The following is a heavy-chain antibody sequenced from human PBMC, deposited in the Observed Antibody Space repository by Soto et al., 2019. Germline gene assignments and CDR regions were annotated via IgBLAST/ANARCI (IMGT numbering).Heavy chain of an antibody. J-gene: IGHJ4*01. CDR3: ARDQSRYYYDSSGYYDY. Sequence: SETLSLTCTVSGGSISSGDYYWSWIRRPPGKGLEWIGYIYYSGSTYYNPSLKSRVTISLDTSKNHFSLKLSSVTAADTAVYYCARDQSRYYYDSSGYYDYWGHGTLVTVSS. D-gene: IGHD3-22*01. CDR1: GGSISSGDYY. CDR2: IYYSGST. V-gene: IGHV4-30-4*01.